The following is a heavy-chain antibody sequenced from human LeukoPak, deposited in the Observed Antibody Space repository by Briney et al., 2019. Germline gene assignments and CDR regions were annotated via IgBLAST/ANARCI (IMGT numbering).Heavy chain of an antibody. CDR3: ARGQPNYYDSSGYLDY. J-gene: IGHJ4*02. Sequence: SETLSLTCTVSGGSISTSSYYWGWIRQPPGKGLEWIGTIYYSGSTHYNPSLKSRVTISVDTSKNQFSLRLSSVTAADTAVYYCARGQPNYYDSSGYLDYCGQGTLVTASS. D-gene: IGHD3-22*01. V-gene: IGHV4-39*01. CDR2: IYYSGST. CDR1: GGSISTSSYY.